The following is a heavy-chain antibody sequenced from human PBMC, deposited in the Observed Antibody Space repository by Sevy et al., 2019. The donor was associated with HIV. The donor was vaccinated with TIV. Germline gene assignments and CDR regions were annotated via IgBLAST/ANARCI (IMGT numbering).Heavy chain of an antibody. CDR2: IKQDESEE. CDR1: GFSFSTYW. Sequence: GGSLRLSCAASGFSFSTYWMHWVRQAPGKGLEWVANIKQDESEEYYMASVKGRFTTTRDNAKNSVYLEMNSLRPEDTAIYYCAKGNSGSFDYWGQGTLVTVSS. V-gene: IGHV3-7*01. CDR3: AKGNSGSFDY. J-gene: IGHJ4*02. D-gene: IGHD3-22*01.